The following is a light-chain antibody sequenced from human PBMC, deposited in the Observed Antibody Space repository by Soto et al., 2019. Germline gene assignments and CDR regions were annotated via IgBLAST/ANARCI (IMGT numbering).Light chain of an antibody. CDR2: EVS. V-gene: IGLV2-14*01. CDR1: SSDVGGYNY. Sequence: QSALTQPASVSRSPGQSITISCTGTSSDVGGYNYVSWYQQHPGKAPKLMIYEVSNRPSGDSNRFSGSKSGNTASLTISGLQAEDEADYYCSSYTSSSTLDVFGTGTKLTVL. CDR3: SSYTSSSTLDV. J-gene: IGLJ1*01.